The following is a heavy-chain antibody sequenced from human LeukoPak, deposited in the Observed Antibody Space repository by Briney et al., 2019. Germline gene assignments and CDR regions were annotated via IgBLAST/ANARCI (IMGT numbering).Heavy chain of an antibody. Sequence: PGGSLRLSCAASGFTFSSYAMSWVRQAPGKGLEWVSAISGSGGSTYYADSVKGRFTISRDNSKNTLYLQMNSLRAEDTAVYYCAKVILRGGIEPPGFDYWGQGTLVTVSS. V-gene: IGHV3-23*01. CDR1: GFTFSSYA. J-gene: IGHJ4*02. D-gene: IGHD2-15*01. CDR3: AKVILRGGIEPPGFDY. CDR2: ISGSGGST.